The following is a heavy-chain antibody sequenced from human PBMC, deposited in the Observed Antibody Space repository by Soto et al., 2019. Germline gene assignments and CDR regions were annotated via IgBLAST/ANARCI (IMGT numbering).Heavy chain of an antibody. CDR3: AKTPNSRLLNS. D-gene: IGHD3-9*01. V-gene: IGHV3-23*01. CDR2: ITGTGSST. Sequence: LRLSCAVSVFTFRNYAMSWVRQAPGKGLEWVAGITGTGSSTSYSDSVRGRFTISRDNSKNTLYLLMNSLRAEDTAVYWCAKTPNSRLLNSWGQGALVTVSS. J-gene: IGHJ4*02. CDR1: VFTFRNYA.